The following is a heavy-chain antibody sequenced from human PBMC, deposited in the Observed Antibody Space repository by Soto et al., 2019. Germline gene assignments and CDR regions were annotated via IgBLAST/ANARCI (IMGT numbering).Heavy chain of an antibody. D-gene: IGHD1-26*01. V-gene: IGHV1-18*01. CDR2: ISAYNGNT. J-gene: IGHJ6*02. CDR1: GYTFTSYG. Sequence: QVQLVQSGAEVKKPGASVKVSCKASGYTFTSYGISWVRQAPGQGLEWMGWISAYNGNTNYAQKLQGRVTMTTDTSTSTAYMELRSLRSYDTAVYYCARDLSYRTGYYYYGMDVWGQGTTVTVSS. CDR3: ARDLSYRTGYYYYGMDV.